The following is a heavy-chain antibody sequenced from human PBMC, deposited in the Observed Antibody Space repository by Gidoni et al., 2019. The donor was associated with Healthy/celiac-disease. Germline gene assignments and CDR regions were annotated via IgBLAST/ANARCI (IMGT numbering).Heavy chain of an antibody. V-gene: IGHV3-23*01. CDR3: ASVDIVATIKYFDY. Sequence: EVQLLESGGGLVQPGGSLRLSCAASGFTFSSYAMSWVRQAPGKGLEWVSAISGSGGSTYYADSVKGRFTISRDNSKNTLYLQMNSLRAEDTAVNYCASVDIVATIKYFDYWGQGTLVTVSS. CDR1: GFTFSSYA. D-gene: IGHD5-12*01. CDR2: ISGSGGST. J-gene: IGHJ4*02.